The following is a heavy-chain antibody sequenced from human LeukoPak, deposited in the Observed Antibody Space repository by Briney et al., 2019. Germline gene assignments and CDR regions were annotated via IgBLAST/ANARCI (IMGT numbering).Heavy chain of an antibody. CDR1: GGSISSYY. CDR3: ARQGASSWYTLYFYGMDV. Sequence: SETLSLTCTVSGGSISSYYWSWIRQPPGKGLEWIGYIYTSGSTNYNPSLKSRVTISVDTSKNQFSLKLSSVTAADTAVYYCARQGASSWYTLYFYGMDVWGQGTTVTVSS. CDR2: IYTSGST. V-gene: IGHV4-4*09. D-gene: IGHD6-13*01. J-gene: IGHJ6*02.